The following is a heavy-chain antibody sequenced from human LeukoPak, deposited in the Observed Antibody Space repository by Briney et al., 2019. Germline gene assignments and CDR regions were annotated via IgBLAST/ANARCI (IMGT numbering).Heavy chain of an antibody. CDR3: ARSLDGIAASSDY. CDR1: GFTVTNNY. J-gene: IGHJ4*02. D-gene: IGHD6-13*01. CDR2: IYSGGST. Sequence: ESLRLSCAASGFTVTNNYMSWVRQAPGKGLEWVSVIYSGGSTYYADSVKGRLTISRDNSKNTLYLQMNSLRAEDTAVYYCARSLDGIAASSDYWGQGTLVTVS. V-gene: IGHV3-53*01.